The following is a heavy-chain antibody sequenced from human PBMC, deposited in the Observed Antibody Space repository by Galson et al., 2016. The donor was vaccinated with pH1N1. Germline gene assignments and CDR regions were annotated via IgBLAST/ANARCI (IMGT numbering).Heavy chain of an antibody. D-gene: IGHD2-2*01. CDR3: ARVGGSSEWGYYFDY. V-gene: IGHV3-66*02. CDR2: IYSGGST. J-gene: IGHJ4*02. CDR1: GFTVSSNY. Sequence: SLRLSCAASGFTVSSNYMSWVRQAPGKGLEWVSVIYSGGSTYYADSVKGRFTISRDHSKNTLYRQMNSLRAEDTAAYYGARVGGSSEWGYYFDYWGQGTLVTVSS.